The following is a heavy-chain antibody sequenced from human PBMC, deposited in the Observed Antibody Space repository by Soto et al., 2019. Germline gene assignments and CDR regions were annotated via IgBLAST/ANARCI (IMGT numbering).Heavy chain of an antibody. J-gene: IGHJ6*02. CDR2: ITFSGNTV. CDR1: GFTFSDSY. CDR3: ARVSWREKYGMDV. V-gene: IGHV3-11*01. Sequence: GGSLRLSCAASGFTFSDSYMSWIRQAPGKGLEWISYITFSGNTVYYADSLKGRFTISRDNAKNSLYLQMNRLRAEDTAVYYCARVSWREKYGMDVWGQGTTVTVSS.